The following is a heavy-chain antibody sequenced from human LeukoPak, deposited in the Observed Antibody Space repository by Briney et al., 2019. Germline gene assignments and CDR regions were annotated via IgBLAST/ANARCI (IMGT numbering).Heavy chain of an antibody. D-gene: IGHD3-22*01. CDR2: ISSSSSYI. J-gene: IGHJ4*02. V-gene: IGHV3-21*01. Sequence: PGGSLRLSCAASRFTFSSYSMNWVRQAPGKGLEWVSSISSSSSYIYYADSVKGRFTISRDNAKNSLYLQMNSLRAEDTAVYYCARLRVRQYYYDSSGYYLGGDYWGQGTLVTVSS. CDR3: ARLRVRQYYYDSSGYYLGGDY. CDR1: RFTFSSYS.